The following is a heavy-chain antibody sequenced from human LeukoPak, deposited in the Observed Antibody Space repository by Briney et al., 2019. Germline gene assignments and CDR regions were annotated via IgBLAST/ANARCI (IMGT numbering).Heavy chain of an antibody. V-gene: IGHV4-4*02. D-gene: IGHD6-13*01. CDR3: ASLCDWYSSSWPIFDY. Sequence: SGTLSLTCAVSGDSISSSNWWSWVRQPPGKGLEWIGEIYHSGSTNYNPSLKSRVTILVDKSKNQFSLKLSSVTAADTAVYYCASLCDWYSSSWPIFDYWGQGTLVTVSS. CDR2: IYHSGST. CDR1: GDSISSSNW. J-gene: IGHJ4*02.